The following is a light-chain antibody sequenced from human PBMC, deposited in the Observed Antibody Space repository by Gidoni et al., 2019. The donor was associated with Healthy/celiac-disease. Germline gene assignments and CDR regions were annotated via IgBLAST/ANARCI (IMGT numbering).Light chain of an antibody. CDR3: NSRDSSGNHP. J-gene: IGLJ1*01. CDR1: SLRSYY. CDR2: GKN. Sequence: SSELPQDPAVSVSLGQTVRITCQGDSLRSYYASWYQQKPGQAPVLVIYGKNNRPSGIPNRFSGSSSGNTASLTVTGAQAEDEAEYYCNSRDSSGNHPFGTGTKVTVL. V-gene: IGLV3-19*01.